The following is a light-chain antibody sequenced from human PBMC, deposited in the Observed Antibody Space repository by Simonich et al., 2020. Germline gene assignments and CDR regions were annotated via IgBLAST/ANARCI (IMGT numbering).Light chain of an antibody. Sequence: DIQMTQSPSTLSASVGDRVTITCRASQSISSWLAWYHQKPGKDPKLQIYKASSLDSGVPSRFSCSGSGTEFTLTISSLQPDDFATYYCQQYNSYWTFGQGTKVEIK. CDR2: KAS. V-gene: IGKV1-5*03. CDR3: QQYNSYWT. J-gene: IGKJ1*01. CDR1: QSISSW.